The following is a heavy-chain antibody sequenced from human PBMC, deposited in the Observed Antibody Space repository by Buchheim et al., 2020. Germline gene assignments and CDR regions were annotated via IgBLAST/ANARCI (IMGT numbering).Heavy chain of an antibody. Sequence: QVQLQESGPGLVKPSGTLSLTCAVSGGSISSTNCWSWVRQPPGKGLEWIGEIYHSGNTNYNPSLKSRVTISVDKSNNQFSPKLSSVTAADTAVYYCARASFWSTNPSYGVDVWGQGTT. CDR3: ARASFWSTNPSYGVDV. CDR1: GGSISSTNC. D-gene: IGHD3-3*01. CDR2: IYHSGNT. V-gene: IGHV4-4*02. J-gene: IGHJ6*02.